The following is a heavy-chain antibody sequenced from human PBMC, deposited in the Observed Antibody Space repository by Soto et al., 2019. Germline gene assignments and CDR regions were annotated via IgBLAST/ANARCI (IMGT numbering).Heavy chain of an antibody. V-gene: IGHV4-59*10. CDR3: ARYSSNWFQTEGMDV. CDR2: IDTSGNT. D-gene: IGHD4-4*01. Sequence: SETLSLTCAVFGGSFSDYYWSWIRQPAGKGLEWIGRIDTSGNTNYNPSLKSRVTMSVDTSKKQFSLKLTSVTAADTAVYYCARYSSNWFQTEGMDVWGQGTTVTVSS. J-gene: IGHJ6*02. CDR1: GGSFSDYY.